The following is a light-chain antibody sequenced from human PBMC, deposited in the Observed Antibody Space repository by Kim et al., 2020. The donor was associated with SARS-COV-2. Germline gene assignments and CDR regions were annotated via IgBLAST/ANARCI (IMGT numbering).Light chain of an antibody. J-gene: IGKJ2*01. V-gene: IGKV3-20*01. Sequence: SPGESSTLSYRASQSVSSSYLAWYQQKPGQAPRLLIYGASSRATGIPDRFSGSGSGTDFTLTISRLEPEDFAVYYCQQYGSSPPDTFGQGTKLEI. CDR1: QSVSSSY. CDR3: QQYGSSPPDT. CDR2: GAS.